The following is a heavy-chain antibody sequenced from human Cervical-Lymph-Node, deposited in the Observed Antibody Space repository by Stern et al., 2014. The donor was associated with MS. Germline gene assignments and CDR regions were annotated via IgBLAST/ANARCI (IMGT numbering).Heavy chain of an antibody. Sequence: QVQLVQSGAEVKKPGSSVQVSCKASGGTFSSYAISWVRQAPGQGLEWMGGIIPIFGTANYAQKFQGRVTITADESTSTAYMELSSLRSEDTAVYYCARYEVGATPHAFDIWGQGTMVTVSS. CDR1: GGTFSSYA. CDR3: ARYEVGATPHAFDI. V-gene: IGHV1-69*01. D-gene: IGHD1-26*01. CDR2: IIPIFGTA. J-gene: IGHJ3*02.